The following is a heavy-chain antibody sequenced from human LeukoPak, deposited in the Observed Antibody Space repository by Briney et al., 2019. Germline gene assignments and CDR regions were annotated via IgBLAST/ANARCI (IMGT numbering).Heavy chain of an antibody. D-gene: IGHD5/OR15-5a*01. CDR2: ISSDGNTK. J-gene: IGHJ4*02. CDR3: TKAVSTEGRNFDY. CDR1: GFVFRNYG. Sequence: GGSLRLSCAASGFVFRNYGMHWVRQAPGKGLEWVAVISSDGNTKYFGDSVKGRITISRDNSKNTMYLQMNSLRPDDTAVYYCTKAVSTEGRNFDYWGRGTLVTVSS. V-gene: IGHV3-30*18.